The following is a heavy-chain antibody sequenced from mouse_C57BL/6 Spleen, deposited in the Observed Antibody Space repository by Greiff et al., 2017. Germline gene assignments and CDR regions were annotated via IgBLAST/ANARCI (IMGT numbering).Heavy chain of an antibody. Sequence: QVQLQQSGAELVRPGASVKLSCKASGYTFTDSYINWVKQRPGQGLEWIARIYPGSGNTYYNEKFKGKATLTAEKSSSTAYMQRSSLTSEDSSVYCCARSDYGSLWYFDVWGTGTTGTGSS. V-gene: IGHV1-76*01. D-gene: IGHD1-1*01. CDR2: IYPGSGNT. CDR1: GYTFTDSY. CDR3: ARSDYGSLWYFDV. J-gene: IGHJ1*03.